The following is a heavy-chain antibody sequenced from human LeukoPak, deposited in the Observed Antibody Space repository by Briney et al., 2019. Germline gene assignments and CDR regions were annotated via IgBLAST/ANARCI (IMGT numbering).Heavy chain of an antibody. CDR1: GFTFSSYE. CDR2: TSSGGSSI. D-gene: IGHD2-2*01. CDR3: ARESIHSRVGNYFDY. Sequence: GGSPRLSCAASGFTFSSYEMNWVRQAPGKGLEWISYTSSGGSSIYYADSVKGRFTISRDYAKNSLYLQMDSLRAEDTAVYYCARESIHSRVGNYFDYWGQGTRVTVSS. V-gene: IGHV3-48*03. J-gene: IGHJ4*02.